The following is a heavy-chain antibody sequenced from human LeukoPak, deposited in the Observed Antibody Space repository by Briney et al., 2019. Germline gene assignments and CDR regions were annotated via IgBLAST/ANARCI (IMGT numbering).Heavy chain of an antibody. V-gene: IGHV4-4*07. CDR2: IYTSGST. Sequence: PSETLSLTCTVSGGSISSYYWSWIRQPAGKGLEWIGRIYTSGSTNYNPSLKSRVTMSADTSKNQFSLKLSSVTAADTAVYYCASSSITIFGVVIPEFDYWGQGTLVTVSS. J-gene: IGHJ4*02. D-gene: IGHD3-3*01. CDR1: GGSISSYY. CDR3: ASSSITIFGVVIPEFDY.